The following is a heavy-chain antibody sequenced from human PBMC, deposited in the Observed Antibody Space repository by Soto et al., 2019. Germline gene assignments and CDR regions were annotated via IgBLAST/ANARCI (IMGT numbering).Heavy chain of an antibody. CDR3: AKGRIAVAAPYNWFDP. D-gene: IGHD6-19*01. CDR1: GFTYSSYA. V-gene: IGHV3-23*01. CDR2: ITGGADNT. Sequence: EVKLLESGGGLVQPGGSLRLSCVASGFTYSSYAMSWVRQAPGKGLEWVSIITGGADNTHYADSVKGRFTISRDNSKNTLSLQMNSLRVEDTAVYHCAKGRIAVAAPYNWFDPWGQGTLVTVSS. J-gene: IGHJ5*02.